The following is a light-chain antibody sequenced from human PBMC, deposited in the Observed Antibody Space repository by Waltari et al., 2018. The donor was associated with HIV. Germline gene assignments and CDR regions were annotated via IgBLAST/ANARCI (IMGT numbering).Light chain of an antibody. J-gene: IGKJ2*01. Sequence: DIQMTQYPSNLSASVGDTVVITGRASQSIDNWLAWYQQKPGRAPRLLVSRTSLLESGVSSRFTGSGSGTEFTLTIRSLQPDDIGTYYCQQYSTHYAFGQGTRVE. CDR2: RTS. CDR1: QSIDNW. CDR3: QQYSTHYA. V-gene: IGKV1-5*03.